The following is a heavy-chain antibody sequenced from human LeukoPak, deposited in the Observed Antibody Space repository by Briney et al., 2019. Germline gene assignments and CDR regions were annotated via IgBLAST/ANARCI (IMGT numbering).Heavy chain of an antibody. Sequence: GASVKVSCKASGYTFTSYYMHWVRQAPGQGLEWMGRLNPNSGGTNYAQKFQGRVTMTRDTSISTAYMELIRLRSDDTAVYYCARDFERPDYWGQGTLVTVSS. CDR3: ARDFERPDY. J-gene: IGHJ4*02. CDR2: LNPNSGGT. V-gene: IGHV1-2*06. CDR1: GYTFTSYY.